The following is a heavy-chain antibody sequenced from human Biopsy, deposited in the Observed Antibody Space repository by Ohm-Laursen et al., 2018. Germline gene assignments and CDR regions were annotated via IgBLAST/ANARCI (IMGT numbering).Heavy chain of an antibody. CDR1: GFTFNNYG. Sequence: SLRLSCAASGFTFNNYGMQWVRQAPGKGLEWVAFIFYDGSNTYYADSVKGRFTISRDNSRNTLYLQMSSLRAEDTAVNYCAKDGSNSAPMGAFSMDFWDQGTRSPSP. D-gene: IGHD3-16*01. J-gene: IGHJ6*02. CDR3: AKDGSNSAPMGAFSMDF. V-gene: IGHV3-30*18. CDR2: IFYDGSNT.